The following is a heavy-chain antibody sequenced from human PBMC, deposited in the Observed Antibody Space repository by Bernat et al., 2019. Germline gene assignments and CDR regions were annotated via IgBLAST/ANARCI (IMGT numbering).Heavy chain of an antibody. V-gene: IGHV4-4*02. J-gene: IGHJ3*02. D-gene: IGHD7-27*01. Sequence: QVQLQESGPGLVKPSGTLSLTCAVSGGSISSSNWWSWVRQPPGKGLEWIGEIYHSGSTNYNPSLKSRVTISVDKSKNQFSLKLSSVNAADTAVYYCARANWGVTPGPFDAFDIWGQGTMVTVSS. CDR1: GGSISSSNW. CDR3: ARANWGVTPGPFDAFDI. CDR2: IYHSGST.